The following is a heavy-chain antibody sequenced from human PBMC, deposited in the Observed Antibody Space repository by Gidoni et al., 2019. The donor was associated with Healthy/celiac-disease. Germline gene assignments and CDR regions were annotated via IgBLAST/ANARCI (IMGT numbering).Heavy chain of an antibody. V-gene: IGHV4-39*01. J-gene: IGHJ4*02. Sequence: QLQLQESGPGLVKPSETLSLTCTVSAGSISSSSYYWGWIRQPPGKGLEWIGRIYYSGSTYYNPSLKSRVTISVDTSKNQFSLKLSSVTAADTAVYYCARHLVGEWELHEGFDYWGQGTLVTVSS. CDR1: AGSISSSSYY. CDR3: ARHLVGEWELHEGFDY. CDR2: IYYSGST. D-gene: IGHD1-26*01.